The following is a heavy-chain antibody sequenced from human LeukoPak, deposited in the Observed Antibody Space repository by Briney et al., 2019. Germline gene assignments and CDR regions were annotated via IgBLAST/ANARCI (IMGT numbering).Heavy chain of an antibody. Sequence: GGSLRLSCAASGFIFSDYSVSWVRQAPGKGLEWISYISGHSTAIYYADSVMGRFTISRDNAKDSLYLQMNSLSAEDTAVYYCAREPRYGHYYLDVWGEGTTAIVSS. CDR2: ISGHSTAI. CDR3: AREPRYGHYYLDV. J-gene: IGHJ6*03. V-gene: IGHV3-48*04. CDR1: GFIFSDYS. D-gene: IGHD4-17*01.